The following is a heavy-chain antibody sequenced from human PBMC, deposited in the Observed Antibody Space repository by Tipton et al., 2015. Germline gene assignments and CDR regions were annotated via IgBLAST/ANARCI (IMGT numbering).Heavy chain of an antibody. Sequence: LRLSCAVYGGSFSGYYWSWIRQPPGKGLEWIGEINNSGSTNYNPSLKSRVTISVDTSKNQFSLKLRSVTAADTAVYYCARYRMGVDYWGLGTLVTVSS. CDR1: GGSFSGYY. CDR3: ARYRMGVDY. CDR2: INNSGST. V-gene: IGHV4-34*01. D-gene: IGHD3-16*01. J-gene: IGHJ4*02.